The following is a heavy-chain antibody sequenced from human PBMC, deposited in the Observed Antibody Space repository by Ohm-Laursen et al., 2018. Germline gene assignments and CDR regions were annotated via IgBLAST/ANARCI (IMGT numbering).Heavy chain of an antibody. CDR3: ARDVGYYDSSGANDDAFDI. CDR2: ISSSGSTI. CDR1: GFTFSSYE. Sequence: SLRLSCSASGFTFSSYEMNWARQAPGKGLEWVSYISSSGSTIYYADSVKGRFTISRDNAKNSLYLQMNSLRAEDTAVYYCARDVGYYDSSGANDDAFDIWGQGTMVTVSS. D-gene: IGHD3-22*01. V-gene: IGHV3-48*03. J-gene: IGHJ3*02.